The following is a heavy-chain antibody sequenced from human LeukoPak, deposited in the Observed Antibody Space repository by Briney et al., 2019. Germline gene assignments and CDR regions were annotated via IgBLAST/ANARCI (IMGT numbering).Heavy chain of an antibody. CDR1: GGTFSSYA. V-gene: IGHV1-69*05. J-gene: IGHJ4*02. CDR3: ERQPITGTTWDDY. D-gene: IGHD1-7*01. CDR2: IIPIFGTA. Sequence: SVKVSCKASGGTFSSYAISWVRQAPGQGLEWMGGIIPIFGTANYAQKFQGRVTITTDESTSTAYMELSSLRSEDTAVYYCERQPITGTTWDDYWGQGTLVTVSS.